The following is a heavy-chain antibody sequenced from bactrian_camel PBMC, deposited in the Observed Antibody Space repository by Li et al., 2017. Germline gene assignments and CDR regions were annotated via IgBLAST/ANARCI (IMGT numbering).Heavy chain of an antibody. Sequence: HVQLVESGGGSVQAGGSLRLSCTANGVTYCMGWFRQAPGKERERVAHVLPSNGRTYYLDSVKGRFTISHDNAKKTPYLQMNSLKPEDTAVYYCAANVESGWEWLAAICNGGQGTQVTVS. CDR1: GVTYC. V-gene: IGHV3S55*01. J-gene: IGHJ4*01. CDR3: AANVESGWEWLAAICN. CDR2: VLPSNGRT. D-gene: IGHD5*01.